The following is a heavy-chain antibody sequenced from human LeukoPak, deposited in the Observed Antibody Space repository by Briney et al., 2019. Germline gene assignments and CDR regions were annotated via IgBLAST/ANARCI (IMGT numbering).Heavy chain of an antibody. D-gene: IGHD4-11*01. CDR2: IIPIFGTA. Sequence: ASVKVSCKASGGTFSSYAISWVRLAPGQGLEWMGGIIPIFGTANYAQKFQGRVTITTDESTSTAYMELSSLRSEDTAVYYCARAAGGYSKEYFQHWGQGTLVTVSS. J-gene: IGHJ1*01. CDR1: GGTFSSYA. V-gene: IGHV1-69*05. CDR3: ARAAGGYSKEYFQH.